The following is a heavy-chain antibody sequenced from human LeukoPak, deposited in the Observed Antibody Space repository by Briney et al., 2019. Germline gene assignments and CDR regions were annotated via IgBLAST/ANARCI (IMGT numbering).Heavy chain of an antibody. J-gene: IGHJ4*02. CDR3: AKDVSVTPKGFDY. CDR2: ISVSGSTT. V-gene: IGHV3-23*01. CDR1: GFTFSSYD. Sequence: PGGSLRLSCAASGFTFSSYDMSWVRQAPGKGLAWVSAISVSGSTTYHADSVKGRFTISRDNSKNTLYLQMNSLRVEDTAVYYCAKDVSVTPKGFDYWGQGTLVTVSS. D-gene: IGHD4-11*01.